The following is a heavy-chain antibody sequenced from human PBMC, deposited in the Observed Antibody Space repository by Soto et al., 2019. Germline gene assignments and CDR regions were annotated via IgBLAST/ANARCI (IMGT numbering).Heavy chain of an antibody. CDR2: IYFRGST. V-gene: IGHV4-61*01. Sequence: QVQLQESGPGLVKPSETLSLTCSVSGGSVSSGSYYWSWIRQPPGKGLEWIGYIYFRGSTNYNPSLKSRVTVSVDTSKHQFSLKLISVTAADTAVYYCARPIPTVTFDCWGQGTLVTVSS. D-gene: IGHD4-17*01. CDR3: ARPIPTVTFDC. CDR1: GGSVSSGSYY. J-gene: IGHJ4*02.